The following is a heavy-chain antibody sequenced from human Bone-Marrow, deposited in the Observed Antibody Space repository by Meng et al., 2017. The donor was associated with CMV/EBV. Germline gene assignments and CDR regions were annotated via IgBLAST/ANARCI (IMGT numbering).Heavy chain of an antibody. CDR3: ARDWECLDRSDVFDI. CDR1: GGTFTSYT. D-gene: IGHD3-9*01. CDR2: IIPIFDTG. J-gene: IGHJ3*02. V-gene: IGHV1-69*05. Sequence: SVKVSCKASGGTFTSYTINWVRQAPGQGLEWMGGIIPIFDTGNYAQKFQGRVTITTDESTSTAYMELSSLRSEDTAVYYCARDWECLDRSDVFDIWGQGTMVTVSS.